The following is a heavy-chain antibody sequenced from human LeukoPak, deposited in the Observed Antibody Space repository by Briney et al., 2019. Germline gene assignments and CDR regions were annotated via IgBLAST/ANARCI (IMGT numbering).Heavy chain of an antibody. V-gene: IGHV3-9*03. D-gene: IGHD6-13*01. J-gene: IGHJ3*02. Sequence: GGSLRLSCAASGFTFDDYAMHWVRQAPGKGLEWVSGISWNSGSIGYADSVKGRFTISRDNAKNSLYLQMNSLRAEDMALYYCAKDTAAALETGGAFDIWGQGTMVTVSS. CDR1: GFTFDDYA. CDR2: ISWNSGSI. CDR3: AKDTAAALETGGAFDI.